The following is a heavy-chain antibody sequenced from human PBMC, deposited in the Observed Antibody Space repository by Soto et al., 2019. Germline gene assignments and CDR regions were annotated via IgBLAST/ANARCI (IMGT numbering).Heavy chain of an antibody. V-gene: IGHV1-2*02. D-gene: IGHD5-12*01. CDR1: GYAFTGYY. CDR3: ARGRVVATSKGGWFDP. Sequence: ASEQLSCTAFGYAFTGYYIHWVRVTHGQGLEWMGGINPNSGGTNYAQKFQGRVTMTRDTSISTAYMELSRLRSDDTAVYYCARGRVVATSKGGWFDPWGQGTLVTVSS. J-gene: IGHJ5*02. CDR2: INPNSGGT.